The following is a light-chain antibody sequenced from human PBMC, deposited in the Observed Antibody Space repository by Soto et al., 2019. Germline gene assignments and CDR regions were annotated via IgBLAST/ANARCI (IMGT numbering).Light chain of an antibody. Sequence: QSVLSQLASVSGSPGQSITISCTGTSGFVGSFSLVSWYQQHPGKSPKVMISEGHMRPSGVPDRLSCSTSVNSDSLTISGLQADDEADYFCCLYIDVNTYVFGTGTKVTVL. CDR3: CLYIDVNTYV. V-gene: IGLV2-23*01. CDR2: EGH. J-gene: IGLJ1*01. CDR1: SGFVGSFSL.